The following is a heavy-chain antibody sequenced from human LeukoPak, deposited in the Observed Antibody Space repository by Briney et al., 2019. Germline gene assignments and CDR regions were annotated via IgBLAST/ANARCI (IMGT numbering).Heavy chain of an antibody. D-gene: IGHD3-9*01. V-gene: IGHV1-18*01. CDR2: ISTYDDNI. CDR1: GYTFTTYG. CDR3: ARETYSNILTGTDY. J-gene: IGHJ4*02. Sequence: ASVKVSCEASGYTFTTYGLSWVRQAPGQGPEWLGWISTYDDNIKYAQSLQGRLTLTIDTSTSTAYMELRSLTSDDTAVYYCARETYSNILTGTDYWGPGTLVTVSS.